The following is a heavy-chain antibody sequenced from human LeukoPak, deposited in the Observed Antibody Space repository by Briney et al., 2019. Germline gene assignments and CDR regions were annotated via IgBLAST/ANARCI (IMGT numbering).Heavy chain of an antibody. Sequence: GGSLRLSCSASGFTFSNFDMHWVRQTPGEGLEWVSSIGTLADTFYAGSVKGRFSISRDNDKNSVYLQMNSLRTEDTAVYYCATYHMPTVVTPAYWGQGTLVTVSS. V-gene: IGHV3-13*04. J-gene: IGHJ4*02. CDR3: ATYHMPTVVTPAY. CDR1: GFTFSNFD. D-gene: IGHD4-23*01. CDR2: IGTLADT.